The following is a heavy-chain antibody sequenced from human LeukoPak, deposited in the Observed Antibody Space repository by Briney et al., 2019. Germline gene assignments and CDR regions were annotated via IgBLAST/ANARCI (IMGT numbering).Heavy chain of an antibody. J-gene: IGHJ4*02. CDR1: GYSISSGYY. V-gene: IGHV4-38-2*02. CDR2: IYHSGST. Sequence: PSETLSLTCAVPGYSISSGYYWGWIRQPPGKGLEWIGSIYHSGSTYYNPSLKSRGTISVDTSKNQFSLKLSSVTAADTAVYYCARDEWDLDYWGQGTLVTVSS. CDR3: ARDEWDLDY. D-gene: IGHD1-26*01.